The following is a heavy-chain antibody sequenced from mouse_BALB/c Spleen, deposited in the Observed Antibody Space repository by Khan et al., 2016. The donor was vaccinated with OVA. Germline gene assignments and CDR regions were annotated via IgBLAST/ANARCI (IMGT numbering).Heavy chain of an antibody. CDR2: ISSDGDYT. CDR3: ARSPYGNFAY. CDR1: GFTFSTYA. J-gene: IGHJ3*01. Sequence: EVELVASGGGLVKPGGSLKLSCAVSGFTFSTYAMSWVRQTPEKRLEWVATISSDGDYTYYPDNVTGRFTISRDNAKNTLYLQMSSLRSEDTAMYYCARSPYGNFAYWGQGTLVTVSA. D-gene: IGHD2-1*01. V-gene: IGHV5-9-3*01.